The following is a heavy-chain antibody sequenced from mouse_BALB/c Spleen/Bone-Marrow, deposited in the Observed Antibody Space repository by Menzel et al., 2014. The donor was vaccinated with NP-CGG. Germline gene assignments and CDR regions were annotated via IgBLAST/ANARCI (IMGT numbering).Heavy chain of an antibody. CDR3: ARHGNYDGGLAY. V-gene: IGHV5-9-3*01. CDR1: GFTFSSYA. J-gene: IGHJ3*01. Sequence: EVKLMESGGGLVKPGGSLKLSCAASGFTFSSYAMSWVRQTPEKRLEWVATISSGGSYTYYPDSVKGRFTISRDNAKNTLYLQMSSLRSEDTAMYYCARHGNYDGGLAYWGQGTLVTVSA. CDR2: ISSGGSYT. D-gene: IGHD2-1*01.